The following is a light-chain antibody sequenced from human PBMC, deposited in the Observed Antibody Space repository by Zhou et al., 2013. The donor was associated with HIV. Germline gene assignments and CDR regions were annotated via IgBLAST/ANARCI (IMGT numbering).Light chain of an antibody. V-gene: IGKV1D-8*03. CDR2: ATS. J-gene: IGKJ1*01. CDR1: QDISSH. Sequence: VIWVTQSPALLSASTGDRVTISCRISQDISSHLAWYQQKPGQAPDLLIYATSTLQSGVPSRFSGSGSGTEFTLTISSLQPDDFATYYCQQYNSYLWTFGQGTKVEIK. CDR3: QQYNSYLWT.